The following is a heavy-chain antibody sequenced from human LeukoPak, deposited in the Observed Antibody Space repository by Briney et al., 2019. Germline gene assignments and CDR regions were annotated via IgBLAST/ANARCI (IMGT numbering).Heavy chain of an antibody. CDR3: ARRGTVVTRLRYFDL. Sequence: SETLSLTCAVYGGSFSGYYWSWIRRPPGKGLEWIGEINHSGSTNYNPSLKSRVTISVDTSKNQFSLKLSSVTAADTAVYYCARRGTVVTRLRYFDLWGRGTLVTVSS. J-gene: IGHJ2*01. CDR2: INHSGST. V-gene: IGHV4-34*01. CDR1: GGSFSGYY. D-gene: IGHD2-15*01.